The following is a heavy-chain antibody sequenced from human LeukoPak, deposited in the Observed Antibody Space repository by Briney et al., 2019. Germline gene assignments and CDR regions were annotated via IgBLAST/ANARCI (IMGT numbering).Heavy chain of an antibody. CDR2: IYHSGST. D-gene: IGHD3-22*01. J-gene: IGHJ4*02. Sequence: SETLSLTCAVSGGSISNYYWSWIRQPPGKGLEWIGYIYHSGSTYYNPSLKSRVTISVDRSKNQFSLKLSSVTAADTAVYYCARGVAPWYYDSSGYYFDYWGQGTLVTVSS. V-gene: IGHV4-30-2*01. CDR1: GGSISNYY. CDR3: ARGVAPWYYDSSGYYFDY.